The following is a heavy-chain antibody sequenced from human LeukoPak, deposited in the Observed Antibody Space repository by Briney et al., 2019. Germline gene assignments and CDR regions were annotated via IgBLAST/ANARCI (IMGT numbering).Heavy chain of an antibody. CDR2: INPNGGGT. Sequence: ASVTVSCKASGYTFTGYYMHWVRQAPGQGLEWMGWINPNGGGTNYAQKFQGRVTMTRDTSISTAYMELSRLRSDDTAVYYCARDQDVYCSSTSCYDYWGQGTLVTVSS. J-gene: IGHJ4*02. CDR3: ARDQDVYCSSTSCYDY. V-gene: IGHV1-2*02. CDR1: GYTFTGYY. D-gene: IGHD2-2*01.